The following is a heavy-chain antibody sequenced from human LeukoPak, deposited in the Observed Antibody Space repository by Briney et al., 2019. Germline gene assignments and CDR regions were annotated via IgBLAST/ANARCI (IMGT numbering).Heavy chain of an antibody. D-gene: IGHD3-22*01. J-gene: IGHJ4*02. CDR3: ARGGTYYYDSSGPFLDY. Sequence: SGGSLRLSCAASGFTFSSYAMHWVRQAPGKGLEWVAVISYDGSNKYYADSVKGRITISRDNSKNTLYLQMNSLRAEDTAVYYCARGGTYYYDSSGPFLDYWAREPWSPSPQ. CDR1: GFTFSSYA. V-gene: IGHV3-30*04. CDR2: ISYDGSNK.